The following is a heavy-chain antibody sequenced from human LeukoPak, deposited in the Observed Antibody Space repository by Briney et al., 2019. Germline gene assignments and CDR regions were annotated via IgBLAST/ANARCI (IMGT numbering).Heavy chain of an antibody. Sequence: PGGSLRLSCAASGFTFSSYAMHWVRQAPGKGLEWVAVISDDGSNRYSEDSVKGRCTISRDNSKNTMYLQMNRMRVEDTAVYYCAVAYSTSGYYPVDYWGQGALVTVSS. V-gene: IGHV3-30*03. J-gene: IGHJ4*02. CDR1: GFTFSSYA. CDR3: AVAYSTSGYYPVDY. CDR2: ISDDGSNR. D-gene: IGHD3-22*01.